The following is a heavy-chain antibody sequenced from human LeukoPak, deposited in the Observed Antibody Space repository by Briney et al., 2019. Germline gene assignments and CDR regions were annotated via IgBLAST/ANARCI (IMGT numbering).Heavy chain of an antibody. CDR2: TRNKANSYST. CDR3: ARGYGGSANDAFHI. Sequence: GGSLRLSCATSGFTLSDYFMDWVRQAPGKGLEWVGRTRNKANSYSTEYAASVKGRFIISRDESKNSLYLQMNSLKTEDTAVYYCARGYGGSANDAFHIWGQGTMVTVSS. D-gene: IGHD1-26*01. V-gene: IGHV3-72*01. CDR1: GFTLSDYF. J-gene: IGHJ3*02.